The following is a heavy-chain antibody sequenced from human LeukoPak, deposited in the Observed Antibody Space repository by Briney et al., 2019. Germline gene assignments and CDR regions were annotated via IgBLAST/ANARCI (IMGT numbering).Heavy chain of an antibody. Sequence: SETLSLTCTVSGGSISSYHWSWIRQPPGKGLECIGYIYYSGSTNYNPSLKSRVTISVDTSKNQFSLKLSSVTAADTAVYYCVRHYYYNMDVWGIGATVTVSS. CDR3: VRHYYYNMDV. D-gene: IGHD3-10*01. V-gene: IGHV4-59*12. J-gene: IGHJ6*03. CDR2: IYYSGST. CDR1: GGSISSYH.